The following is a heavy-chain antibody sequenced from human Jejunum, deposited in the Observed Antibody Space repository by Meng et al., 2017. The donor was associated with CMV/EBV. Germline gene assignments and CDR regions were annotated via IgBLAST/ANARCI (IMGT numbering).Heavy chain of an antibody. CDR2: IQYDGSKK. CDR1: GFPFSSYG. CDR3: ARGVNYGMDV. D-gene: IGHD3-10*01. V-gene: IGHV3-30*02. Sequence: CAASGFPFSSYGIHWVRQAPGKGLEWVAFIQYDGSKKSYADSVKGRFTISRDNSKNTLYLQMNSLRGEDTALYYCARGVNYGMDVWGQGTTVTVSS. J-gene: IGHJ6*02.